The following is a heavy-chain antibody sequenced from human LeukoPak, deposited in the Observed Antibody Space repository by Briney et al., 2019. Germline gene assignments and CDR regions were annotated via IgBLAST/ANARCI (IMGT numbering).Heavy chain of an antibody. CDR2: ISDGGDRT. CDR3: TSLYSGGGY. V-gene: IGHV3-23*01. D-gene: IGHD1-26*01. J-gene: IGHJ4*01. Sequence: PGGSLRLSCAASGFTFSSYGMSWVRQAPGKGLEWVTGISDGGDRTNYADSVKGRFTISRDNSKNTLHLQMNSLRAEDTAVYYCTSLYSGGGYWGQGTLVTVSS. CDR1: GFTFSSYG.